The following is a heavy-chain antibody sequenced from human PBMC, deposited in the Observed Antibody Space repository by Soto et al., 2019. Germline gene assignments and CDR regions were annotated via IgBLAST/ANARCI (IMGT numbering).Heavy chain of an antibody. V-gene: IGHV3-30*18. D-gene: IGHD6-13*01. CDR2: ISSHGNDK. CDR3: AKERDIAAAGYNFDY. Sequence: GGSLRLSCAASEFTFNNFAMHWVRQAPGKGLEWVTVISSHGNDKYYADSVKGRFTISRDNSKNTLYLQKNSLRAEDTAVYYCAKERDIAAAGYNFDYWGQGTLVTVHS. J-gene: IGHJ4*02. CDR1: EFTFNNFA.